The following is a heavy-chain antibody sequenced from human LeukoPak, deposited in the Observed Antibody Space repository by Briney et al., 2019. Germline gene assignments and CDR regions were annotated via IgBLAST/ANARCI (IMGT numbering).Heavy chain of an antibody. CDR2: LNPNSGGT. Sequence: ASVKVSCKTSGYTFTNYYVHWVRQAPGQGPEWMGWLNPNSGGTNYAQNFQGRVTMTRDTSISTAYMELSRLRSDDTAIYYCARVPRCGGYCSSWFDPWGQGTLVTVPS. CDR3: ARVPRCGGYCSSWFDP. V-gene: IGHV1-2*02. D-gene: IGHD2-21*02. CDR1: GYTFTNYY. J-gene: IGHJ5*02.